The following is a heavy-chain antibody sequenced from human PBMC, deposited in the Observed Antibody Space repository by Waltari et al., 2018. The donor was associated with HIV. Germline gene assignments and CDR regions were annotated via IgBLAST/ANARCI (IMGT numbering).Heavy chain of an antibody. Sequence: HLVESGGGLVKPGGSLRLSCAASGFTFSNEGRSWVRQAPGKGLEWVGRIKSKSEGGTAHYAALVKGRFNISRDDSKNTLYMEMNSLKTEDTAMYFCTTAMGGSYYGRDYWGQGTLVTVSS. CDR1: GFTFSNEG. V-gene: IGHV3-15*01. D-gene: IGHD1-26*01. CDR3: TTAMGGSYYGRDY. J-gene: IGHJ4*02. CDR2: IKSKSEGGTA.